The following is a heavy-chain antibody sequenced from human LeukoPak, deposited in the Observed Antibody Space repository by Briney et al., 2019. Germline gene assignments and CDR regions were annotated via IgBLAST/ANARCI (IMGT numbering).Heavy chain of an antibody. CDR1: GYTFTGYY. J-gene: IGHJ4*02. V-gene: IGHV1-2*02. D-gene: IGHD3-10*01. CDR3: ARCSRAGSINCNY. Sequence: ASVKVSCEASGYTFTGYYMHWVRQAPGQGLEWMGWINPNSGGTNYAQKFQGRVTMTRDTSISTAYMELSRLRSDDTAVYYCARCSRAGSINCNYWGQGTLVTVSS. CDR2: INPNSGGT.